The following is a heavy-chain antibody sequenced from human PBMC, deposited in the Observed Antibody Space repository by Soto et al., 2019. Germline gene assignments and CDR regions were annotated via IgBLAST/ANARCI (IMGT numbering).Heavy chain of an antibody. CDR1: GFTFSNAW. V-gene: IGHV3-15*01. CDR3: TTDPSVYASGWYYPDY. J-gene: IGHJ4*02. D-gene: IGHD6-19*01. CDR2: IKSKTDGGTT. Sequence: EVQLVESGGGLVKPGGSLRLSCTASGFTFSNAWMSWVRQAPGKGLEWVGRIKSKTDGGTTDYAAPVKGRFTISRDDSKNTLYLQMNSLKTEDTAVYYCTTDPSVYASGWYYPDYWGRGTLVTVSS.